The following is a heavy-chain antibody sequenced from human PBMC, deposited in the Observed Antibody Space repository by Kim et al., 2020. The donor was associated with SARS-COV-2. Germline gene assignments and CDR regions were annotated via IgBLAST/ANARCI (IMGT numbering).Heavy chain of an antibody. J-gene: IGHJ4*02. CDR3: AKDGGGSSLYPIDY. Sequence: GSLRLSCAASGFAFSNYAMSWVRQAPGKGLEWVSTVTGNGGSTFYADSVKGRFTISRDNSKNTLYLQMSSLRGEDTALYYCAKDGGGSSLYPIDYWGQG. D-gene: IGHD2-2*02. V-gene: IGHV3-23*01. CDR1: GFAFSNYA. CDR2: VTGNGGST.